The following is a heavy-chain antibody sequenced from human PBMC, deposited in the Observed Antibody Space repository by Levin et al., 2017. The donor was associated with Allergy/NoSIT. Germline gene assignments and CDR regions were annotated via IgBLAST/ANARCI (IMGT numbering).Heavy chain of an antibody. CDR2: IIPIFGTA. CDR3: AREGGLPPTPGPYNWFDP. J-gene: IGHJ5*02. Sequence: GASVKVSCKTSGGTFSSYAISWVRQAPGQGLEWMGGIIPIFGTANYAQKFQGRVTITADKSTSTAYMELSSLRSEDTAVYYCAREGGLPPTPGPYNWFDPWGQGTLVTVSS. CDR1: GGTFSSYA. V-gene: IGHV1-69*06. D-gene: IGHD1-26*01.